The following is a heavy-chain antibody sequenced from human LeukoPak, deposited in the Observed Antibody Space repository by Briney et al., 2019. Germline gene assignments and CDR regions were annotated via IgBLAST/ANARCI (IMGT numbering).Heavy chain of an antibody. V-gene: IGHV1-69*13. CDR1: GGTFSSYA. CDR3: ARDPALYDWNDEAHFDY. J-gene: IGHJ4*02. Sequence: GASVKVSCKASGGTFSSYAISWVRQAPGQGLEWMGGIIPIFGTANYAQKFQGRVTITADESTSTAYMELSSLRSEDTAVYYCARDPALYDWNDEAHFDYWGQGTLVTVSS. CDR2: IIPIFGTA. D-gene: IGHD1-1*01.